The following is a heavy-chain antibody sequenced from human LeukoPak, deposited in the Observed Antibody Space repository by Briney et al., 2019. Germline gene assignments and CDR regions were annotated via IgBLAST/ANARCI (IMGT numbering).Heavy chain of an antibody. Sequence: ASVKVSCKASGYTFTSYAMHWVRQAPGQRLEWMGWINAGNGNTKYSQKFQGRVTITRDTSASTAYMELSSLRSEDTAVYYCARPTYYYDSSGYYYEPWGQGTLVTVFS. D-gene: IGHD3-22*01. V-gene: IGHV1-3*01. J-gene: IGHJ5*02. CDR3: ARPTYYYDSSGYYYEP. CDR1: GYTFTSYA. CDR2: INAGNGNT.